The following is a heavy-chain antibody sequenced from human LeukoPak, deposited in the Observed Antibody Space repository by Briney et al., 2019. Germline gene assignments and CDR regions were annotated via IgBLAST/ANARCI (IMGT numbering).Heavy chain of an antibody. V-gene: IGHV3-23*01. D-gene: IGHD3-22*01. CDR3: ATYYYDSSGYYPDAFDI. CDR2: MSSGGGST. J-gene: IGHJ3*02. CDR1: GFTFSSYA. Sequence: GGSLRLSCAASGFTFSSYAMGWVRQPPGKGLEWVSGMSSGGGSTYYTDSMKGRFTISRDNSKNTLYLQMNSLRAEDTAVYYCATYYYDSSGYYPDAFDIWGQGTMVTVSS.